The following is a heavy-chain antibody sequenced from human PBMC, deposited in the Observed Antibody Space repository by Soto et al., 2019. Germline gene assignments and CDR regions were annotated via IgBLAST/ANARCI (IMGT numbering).Heavy chain of an antibody. Sequence: QVQLQESGPGLVKPSQTLSLTCTVSGGSISSGGYYWSWIRQHPGKGLEWIGYIYYSGSTSYNPSRNLRFTLSVDTSKNQFSLKLSSVTAADTAVYYCARSPPHLELRFLAWPPGPRNWFDPWGQGTLVTVSS. CDR3: ARSPPHLELRFLAWPPGPRNWFDP. V-gene: IGHV4-31*03. J-gene: IGHJ5*02. CDR1: GGSISSGGYY. D-gene: IGHD3-3*01. CDR2: IYYSGST.